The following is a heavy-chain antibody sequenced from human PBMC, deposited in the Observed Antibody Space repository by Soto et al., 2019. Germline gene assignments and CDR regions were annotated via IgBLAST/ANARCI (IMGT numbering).Heavy chain of an antibody. CDR1: GFTFSSYG. CDR2: IWYDGSNK. Sequence: QVQLVESGGGVVQPGRSLRLSCAASGFTFSSYGMHWVRQAPGKGLEWVAVIWYDGSNKDYADSVKGRFTISRDNSKNTLYLQMNSLRAEDTAVYYCARGYSNYVVDYWGQGTLVTVSS. J-gene: IGHJ4*02. CDR3: ARGYSNYVVDY. V-gene: IGHV3-33*01. D-gene: IGHD4-4*01.